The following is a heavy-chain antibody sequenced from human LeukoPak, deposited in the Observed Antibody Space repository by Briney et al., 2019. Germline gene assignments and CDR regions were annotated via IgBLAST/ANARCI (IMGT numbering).Heavy chain of an antibody. CDR3: AKDRPTWPIDY. Sequence: GSLRLSCAASGFTFSSYAMHWVRQAPGKGLEWVAVISYDGSNKYYADSVKGRFTISRDNSKNTLYLQMNSLRAEDTAVYYCAKDRPTWPIDYWGQGTLVTVSS. J-gene: IGHJ4*02. D-gene: IGHD5-12*01. CDR2: ISYDGSNK. V-gene: IGHV3-30-3*01. CDR1: GFTFSSYA.